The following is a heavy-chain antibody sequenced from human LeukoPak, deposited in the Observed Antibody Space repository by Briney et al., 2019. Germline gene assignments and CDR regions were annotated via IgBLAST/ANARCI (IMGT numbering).Heavy chain of an antibody. J-gene: IGHJ3*02. CDR1: GGSISSSSYY. CDR2: IYYSGST. Sequence: SGTLSLTCTVSGGSISSSSYYWGWIRQPPGKGLEWIGSIYYSGSTYYNPSLKSRVTISVDTSKNQFSLKLSSVTAADTAVYYCASFPIVVVITTFAFDIWGQGTMVTVSS. V-gene: IGHV4-39*01. CDR3: ASFPIVVVITTFAFDI. D-gene: IGHD3-22*01.